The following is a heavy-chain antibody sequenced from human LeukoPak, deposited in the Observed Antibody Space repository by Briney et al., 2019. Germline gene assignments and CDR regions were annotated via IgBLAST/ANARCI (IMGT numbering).Heavy chain of an antibody. D-gene: IGHD5-12*01. Sequence: GASVKVSCKASGYTFTSYGISWVRQAPGQGLEWMGWISAYNGNTNYAQKLQGRVTMTTDTSTSTAYMELRSLRSDDTAVCYCARASIVATMNDYWAREPWSPSPQ. CDR2: ISAYNGNT. CDR1: GYTFTSYG. J-gene: IGHJ4*02. CDR3: ARASIVATMNDY. V-gene: IGHV1-18*01.